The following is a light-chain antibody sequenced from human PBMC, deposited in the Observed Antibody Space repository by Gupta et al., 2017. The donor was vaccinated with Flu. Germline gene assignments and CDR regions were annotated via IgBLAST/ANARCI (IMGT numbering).Light chain of an antibody. Sequence: QSALTQPASGSGSPGPSSTIPCTGTTSDVGGHNYVSWHQHHPAKAPKLIVYEVSERPAGVSNRFSGSKSGNTASLTISGRQAEDEADYYCSSYTSSSTLVFGGGTKLTVL. J-gene: IGLJ3*02. CDR3: SSYTSSSTLV. CDR2: EVS. CDR1: TSDVGGHNY. V-gene: IGLV2-14*01.